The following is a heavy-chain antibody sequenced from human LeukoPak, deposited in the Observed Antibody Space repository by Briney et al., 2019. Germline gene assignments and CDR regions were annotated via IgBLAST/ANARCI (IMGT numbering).Heavy chain of an antibody. CDR3: ARGSTRDSSGYVAFDI. Sequence: GGSLRLSCAACGFTFSSYDMHWVRQATGKGLEWVSAIGTAGDTYYPGSVKGQFTISRENAKNSLYLQMNSLRAGDTAVYYSARGSTRDSSGYVAFDIWGQGTMVTVSS. CDR2: IGTAGDT. J-gene: IGHJ3*02. V-gene: IGHV3-13*03. D-gene: IGHD3-22*01. CDR1: GFTFSSYD.